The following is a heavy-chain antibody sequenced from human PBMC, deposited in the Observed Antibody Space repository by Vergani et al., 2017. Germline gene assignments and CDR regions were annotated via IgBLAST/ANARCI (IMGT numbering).Heavy chain of an antibody. CDR2: ISGSGGST. J-gene: IGHJ5*02. CDR1: GFTFSSYA. V-gene: IGHV3-23*01. D-gene: IGHD6-6*01. Sequence: EVQLLESGGGLVQPGGSLRLSCAASGFTFSSYAMSWVRQAPGKGLEWVSAISGSGGSTYYADSGKGRFTISRDNSKNTLYLQMNSLRAEDTAVYYCAKVGLAARQFDPWGQGTLVTVSS. CDR3: AKVGLAARQFDP.